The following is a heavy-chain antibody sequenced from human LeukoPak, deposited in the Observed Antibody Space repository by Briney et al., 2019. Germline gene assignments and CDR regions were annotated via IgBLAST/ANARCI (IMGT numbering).Heavy chain of an antibody. J-gene: IGHJ3*02. Sequence: SETLSLTCTVSGGSISSSNYFWAWIRQPPGKGLEWIGSIYYSESPYYNPSLKSRVTISVDTSKNQFSLKLSSVTAADTAVYYCARHKYSSGWPPEGAFDIWGQGTMVTVSS. CDR3: ARHKYSSGWPPEGAFDI. V-gene: IGHV4-39*01. CDR2: IYYSESP. CDR1: GGSISSSNYF. D-gene: IGHD6-19*01.